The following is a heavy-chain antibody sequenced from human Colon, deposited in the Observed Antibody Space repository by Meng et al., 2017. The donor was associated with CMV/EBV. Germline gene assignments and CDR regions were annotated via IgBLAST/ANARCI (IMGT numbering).Heavy chain of an antibody. J-gene: IGHJ5*02. CDR3: ASNDDTGDWFDP. CDR2: IYYGGST. CDR1: GDSIRKYY. D-gene: IGHD7-27*01. Sequence: SETLSLTCTVSGDSIRKYYWSWIRQTPGKGLEWIGCIYYGGSTDYNPSLRSRVTLSVDTSKSQVSLKLTSVTAADSAMYYCASNDDTGDWFDPWGQGIPVTVSS. V-gene: IGHV4-59*01.